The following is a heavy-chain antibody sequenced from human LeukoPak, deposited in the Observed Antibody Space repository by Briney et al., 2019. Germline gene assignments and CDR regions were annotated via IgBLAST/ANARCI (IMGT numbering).Heavy chain of an antibody. CDR1: GFTFSNAW. Sequence: PGGSLRLSCAVSGFTFSNAWMSWVRQAPGKGLEWVGRIKSKTEGGTTDFPAPVKGRFTISRDDSKNTLYLQMNSLKTEDTAVYYCTAPNVLRYFGWFLSMDYWGQGTLVTVSS. CDR2: IKSKTEGGTT. D-gene: IGHD3-9*01. J-gene: IGHJ4*02. CDR3: TAPNVLRYFGWFLSMDY. V-gene: IGHV3-15*01.